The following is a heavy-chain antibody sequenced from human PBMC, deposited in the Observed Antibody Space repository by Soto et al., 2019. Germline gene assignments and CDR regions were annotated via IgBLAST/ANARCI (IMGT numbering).Heavy chain of an antibody. Sequence: ASVKVSCKASGYTFTSYDINWVRQATGQGLEWKGWMNPNSGNTGYAQKFQGRVTMTRNTSMSTAYMELSSPRSEDTAVYYCGGARFGTIFGVVINADYYYMDVWGKGTTVTVSS. J-gene: IGHJ6*03. CDR3: GGARFGTIFGVVINADYYYMDV. V-gene: IGHV1-8*01. CDR2: MNPNSGNT. D-gene: IGHD3-3*01. CDR1: GYTFTSYD.